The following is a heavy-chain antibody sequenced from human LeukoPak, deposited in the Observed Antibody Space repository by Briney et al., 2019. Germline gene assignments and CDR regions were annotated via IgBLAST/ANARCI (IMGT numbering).Heavy chain of an antibody. CDR1: GFTFSSYG. V-gene: IGHV3-33*06. D-gene: IGHD6-6*01. Sequence: GRSLRLSCAASGFTFSSYGMHWVRQAPGKGLEWVAVIWYDGSNKYYADSVKGRFTISRDNSKNTLYLQMNSLRAEDTAVYYCAKDGVSIAALFDYWGQGTLVTVSS. J-gene: IGHJ4*02. CDR3: AKDGVSIAALFDY. CDR2: IWYDGSNK.